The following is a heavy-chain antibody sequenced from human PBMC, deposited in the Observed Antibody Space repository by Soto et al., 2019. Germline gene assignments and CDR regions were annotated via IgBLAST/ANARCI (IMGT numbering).Heavy chain of an antibody. J-gene: IGHJ4*02. CDR3: AKEGSGTATYAFDY. D-gene: IGHD1-7*01. Sequence: GGSLRLSCEASGFTFSNYGMHWVRQAPGKGLDWMAVISYDGSTTYYADSVKGRFTISRDNLKNTLFVQMNSLRDEDTAAYYCAKEGSGTATYAFDYWGQGTLVTVSS. V-gene: IGHV3-30*18. CDR1: GFTFSNYG. CDR2: ISYDGSTT.